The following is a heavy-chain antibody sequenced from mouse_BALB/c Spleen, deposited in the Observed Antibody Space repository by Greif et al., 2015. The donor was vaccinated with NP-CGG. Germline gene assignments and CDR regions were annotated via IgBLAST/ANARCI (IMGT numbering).Heavy chain of an antibody. CDR3: ARRTGTEAMDY. CDR2: IYPGSGNT. CDR1: GYTFTDYY. D-gene: IGHD4-1*01. J-gene: IGHJ4*01. Sequence: QVQLQQSGPELVKPGASVKISCKASGYTFTDYYINWVNQKPGQGLEWIGWIYPGSGNTKYNEKFKGKATLTVDTSSCTAYMQFSSLTSEDTAVYFCARRTGTEAMDYWGQGTSVTVSS. V-gene: IGHV1-84*02.